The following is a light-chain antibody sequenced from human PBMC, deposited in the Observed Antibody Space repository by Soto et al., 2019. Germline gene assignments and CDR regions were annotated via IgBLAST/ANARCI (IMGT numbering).Light chain of an antibody. CDR1: QDIGSA. CDR2: GAS. Sequence: VLTQPPATLSVSAGDRATISCRASQDIGSAVGWYHQRSGQPPRILIYGASIMVPTTPARFSGSVSGTEFTLTISSLESEDFAAYYCQHYCDCPWTFGQGTKVDIK. CDR3: QHYCDCPWT. J-gene: IGKJ1*01. V-gene: IGKV3-15*01.